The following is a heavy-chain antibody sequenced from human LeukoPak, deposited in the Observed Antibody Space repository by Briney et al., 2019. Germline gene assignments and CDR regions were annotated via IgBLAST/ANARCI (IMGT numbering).Heavy chain of an antibody. Sequence: GGSLRLSCAASGFTVSSNYMSWVRQAPGKGLEWVSYISSSGSTIYYADSVKGRFTISRDNAKNSLYLQMYSLKTEDTAVYYCASPQRGRDNWNYCWGQGTLVTVSS. CDR3: ASPQRGRDNWNYC. CDR1: GFTVSSNY. J-gene: IGHJ4*02. CDR2: ISSSGSTI. V-gene: IGHV3-11*01. D-gene: IGHD1-7*01.